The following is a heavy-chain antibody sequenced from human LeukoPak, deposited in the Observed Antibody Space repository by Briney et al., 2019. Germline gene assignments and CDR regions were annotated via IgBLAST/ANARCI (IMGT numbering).Heavy chain of an antibody. CDR3: AKGVDILTAYLDY. J-gene: IGHJ4*02. V-gene: IGHV3-23*01. CDR2: ISGSGGDT. CDR1: GFTFSNYA. Sequence: AGGSLRLSCAASGFTFSNYAMSWVRQAPGKGLEWVSGISGSGGDTYYADSVKGRFTISRDNSKNTLYLQMNSLRAEDTAVYYCAKGVDILTAYLDYWGQGTLVTVSS. D-gene: IGHD3-9*01.